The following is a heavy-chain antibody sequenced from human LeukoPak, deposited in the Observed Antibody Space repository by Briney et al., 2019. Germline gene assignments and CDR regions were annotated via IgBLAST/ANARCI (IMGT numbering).Heavy chain of an antibody. CDR2: INPNSGGT. CDR1: GYTFTGYY. V-gene: IGHV1-2*02. CDR3: ARDNGDYWFDY. D-gene: IGHD4-17*01. J-gene: IGHJ4*02. Sequence: ASVKVSCAASGYTFTGYYMQWVRQAPGQGLEWMRWINPNSGGTNYAQKFQGRVTMTRDTSISTAYMELTRLRSDDTAVYYCARDNGDYWFDYWGQGTLVTVSS.